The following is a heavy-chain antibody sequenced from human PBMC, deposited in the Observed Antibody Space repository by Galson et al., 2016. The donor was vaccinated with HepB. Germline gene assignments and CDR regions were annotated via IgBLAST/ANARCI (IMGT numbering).Heavy chain of an antibody. D-gene: IGHD4-23*01. V-gene: IGHV4-59*01. CDR2: IYYSGST. J-gene: IGHJ4*02. CDR3: ARGGRWPPFDS. CDR1: GGSISSYY. Sequence: ETLSLTCTVSGGSISSYYWSWIRQPPGKGLEWIGYIYYSGSTNYNPSLKSRVTISVDTSKNRFSLKLSSVTAADTAVYYCARGGRWPPFDSWGQGTLVTVSS.